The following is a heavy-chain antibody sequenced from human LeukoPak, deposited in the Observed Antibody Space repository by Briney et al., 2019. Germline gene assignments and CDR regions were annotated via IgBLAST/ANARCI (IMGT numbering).Heavy chain of an antibody. CDR2: IYTSGST. CDR1: GGSMSSYY. Sequence: SETLSLTCTVSGGSMSSYYWSWIRQPAGKGLEWIGRIYTSGSTIYNPSLKCRVTMSVDTSKNQFSLKLSSVTAADTAAYYCARESGWDYYYYYMDVWGTGTTVTVSS. D-gene: IGHD6-19*01. CDR3: ARESGWDYYYYYMDV. J-gene: IGHJ6*03. V-gene: IGHV4-4*07.